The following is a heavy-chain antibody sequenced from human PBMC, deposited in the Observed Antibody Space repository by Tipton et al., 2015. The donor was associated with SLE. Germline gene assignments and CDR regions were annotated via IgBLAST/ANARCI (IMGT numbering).Heavy chain of an antibody. V-gene: IGHV3-9*01. CDR3: ARDMDYYDSSGYLDY. J-gene: IGHJ4*02. D-gene: IGHD3-22*01. CDR1: GFTFDDYA. CDR2: ISWNSGSI. Sequence: SLRLSCAASGFTFDDYAMHWVRQAPGKGLEWVSGISWNSGSIGYADSVKGRFTISRDNAKNSLYPQMNSLRAEDTAVYYCARDMDYYDSSGYLDYWGQGTLVTVSS.